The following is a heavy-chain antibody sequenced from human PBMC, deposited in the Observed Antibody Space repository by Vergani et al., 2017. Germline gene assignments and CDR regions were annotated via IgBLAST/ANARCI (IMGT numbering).Heavy chain of an antibody. J-gene: IGHJ6*03. CDR1: GYSFTSYW. CDR3: AGGYSYGYYYYYYMDV. V-gene: IGHV5-10-1*03. Sequence: EVQLVQSGAEVKKPGESLRISCKGSGYSFTSYWISWVRQMPGKGLEWMGRIDPSDSYTNYSPSFQGHVTISADKSISTAYLQWSSLKASDTAMYYCAGGYSYGYYYYYYMDVWGKGTTVTVSS. D-gene: IGHD5-18*01. CDR2: IDPSDSYT.